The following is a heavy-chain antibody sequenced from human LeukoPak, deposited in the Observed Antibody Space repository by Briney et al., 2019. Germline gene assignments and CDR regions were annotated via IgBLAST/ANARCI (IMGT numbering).Heavy chain of an antibody. CDR2: ISYDGSNK. J-gene: IGHJ5*02. CDR1: GFTFSSYA. V-gene: IGHV3-30*04. D-gene: IGHD3-16*01. Sequence: GGSLRLSCAASGFTFSSYAMHWVRQAPGKGLEWVAVISYDGSNKYYADSVKGRFTISRDNSKNTLYLQMNSLRAEDTAVYYCARDQGITFGDPRFDPWGQGTLVTVSS. CDR3: ARDQGITFGDPRFDP.